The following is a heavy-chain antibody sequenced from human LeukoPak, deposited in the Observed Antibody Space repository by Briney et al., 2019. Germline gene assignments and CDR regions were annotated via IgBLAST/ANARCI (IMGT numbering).Heavy chain of an antibody. Sequence: PAGSLRLSCAASGFIFSTYTMTWVRQAPGKGLEWVSSITSSSTYIYYADSLKGRFTISRDNAKNSLFLQMNSLRAEDTAVYYCARVATVTTDFDYWGLGTLVTVSS. CDR2: ITSSSTYI. CDR1: GFIFSTYT. CDR3: ARVATVTTDFDY. D-gene: IGHD4-17*01. V-gene: IGHV3-21*01. J-gene: IGHJ4*02.